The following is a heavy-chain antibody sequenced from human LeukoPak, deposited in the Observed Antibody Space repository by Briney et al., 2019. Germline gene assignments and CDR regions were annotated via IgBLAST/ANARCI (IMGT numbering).Heavy chain of an antibody. D-gene: IGHD5-24*01. J-gene: IGHJ5*02. V-gene: IGHV1-18*01. CDR2: ISAYNGNT. Sequence: ASVKVSCKASGYTFTSYGISWVRQAPGQGLEWMGWISAYNGNTNYAQKLQGRVTMTTDTSTSTAYMELRSLRADDTAVYYCAREVPNILGERLHPFDPWGQGTLVTVSS. CDR3: AREVPNILGERLHPFDP. CDR1: GYTFTSYG.